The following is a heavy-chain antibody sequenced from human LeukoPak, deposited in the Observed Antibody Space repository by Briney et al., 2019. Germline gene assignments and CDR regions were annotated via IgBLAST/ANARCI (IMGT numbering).Heavy chain of an antibody. V-gene: IGHV3-9*01. D-gene: IGHD6-6*01. CDR1: GFTFDDYT. CDR3: AKAQQSLAARGSFDY. J-gene: IGHJ4*02. CDR2: ISWNSGSI. Sequence: PGGSLRLFCAASGFTFDDYTMHWVRHAPGKGLEWVSGISWNSGSIGYADSVKGRFTISRDNAKNSLYLQMNSLRAEDTALYYCAKAQQSLAARGSFDYWGQGTLVTVSS.